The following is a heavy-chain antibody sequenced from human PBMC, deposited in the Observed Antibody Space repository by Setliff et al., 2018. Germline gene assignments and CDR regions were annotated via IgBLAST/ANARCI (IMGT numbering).Heavy chain of an antibody. CDR2: IYTSGST. Sequence: SETLSLTCTVSGGSISSGSYYWSWIRQPAGKGLEWIGRIYTSGSTNYNPPLKSRVIISVDTSKNQFSLKLSSVTAADTAVYYCARGRGYSYGSTFHYYYGMDVWGQGTTVTVSS. CDR1: GGSISSGSYY. D-gene: IGHD5-18*01. J-gene: IGHJ6*02. CDR3: ARGRGYSYGSTFHYYYGMDV. V-gene: IGHV4-61*02.